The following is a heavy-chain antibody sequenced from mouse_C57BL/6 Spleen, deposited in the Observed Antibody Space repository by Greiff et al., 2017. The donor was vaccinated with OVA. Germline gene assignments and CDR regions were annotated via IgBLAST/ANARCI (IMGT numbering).Heavy chain of an antibody. CDR1: GFTFSDYG. V-gene: IGHV5-17*01. CDR3: ASTVVGAMDY. D-gene: IGHD1-1*01. CDR2: ISSGSSTI. Sequence: EVKLEESGGGLVKPGGSLKLSCAASGFTFSDYGMHWVRQAPEKGLEWVAYISSGSSTIDYADTVKGRFTISRDNAKNTLFLQMTSLRSEDTAMYYCASTVVGAMDYWGQGTSVTVSS. J-gene: IGHJ4*01.